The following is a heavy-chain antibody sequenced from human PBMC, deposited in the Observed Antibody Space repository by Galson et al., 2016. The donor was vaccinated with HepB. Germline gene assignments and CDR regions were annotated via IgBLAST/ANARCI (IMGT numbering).Heavy chain of an antibody. CDR1: GFIFSTYW. CDR2: ISGSGGST. V-gene: IGHV3-23*01. CDR3: ARRMATITSFDY. D-gene: IGHD5-24*01. J-gene: IGHJ4*02. Sequence: SLRLSCAASGFIFSTYWMSWVRQAPGKGLEWVSAISGSGGSTYYADSVKGRFTISRDNSKNTLYLQINSLRAEDTAVYYCARRMATITSFDYWGQGTLVTVSS.